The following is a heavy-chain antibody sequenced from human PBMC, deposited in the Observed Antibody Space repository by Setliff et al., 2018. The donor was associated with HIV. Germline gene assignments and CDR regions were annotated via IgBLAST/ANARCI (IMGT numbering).Heavy chain of an antibody. V-gene: IGHV4-39*01. CDR3: ARLGRGIAVAGTRIDY. CDR2: IYYSGST. Sequence: SETLSLTCTVSGGSISSSSHHWGWIRQSPGKGLEWIGSIYYSGSTYYNSSLKSRVTIFVDTSKNQLSLKLRSVTAADAAVYYCARLGRGIAVAGTRIDYWGRGTLVTVSS. CDR1: GGSISSSSHH. D-gene: IGHD6-19*01. J-gene: IGHJ4*02.